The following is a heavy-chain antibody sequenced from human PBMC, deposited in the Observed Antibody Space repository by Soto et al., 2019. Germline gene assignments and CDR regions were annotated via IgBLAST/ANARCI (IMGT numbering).Heavy chain of an antibody. J-gene: IGHJ6*02. D-gene: IGHD6-19*01. CDR2: ISYDGSKE. V-gene: IGHV3-30*18. CDR3: AKEGRQWLTYYYYGMDV. CDR1: GFSFSSYG. Sequence: GGSLRLSCAASGFSFSSYGMHWVRQVPGQGPEWVAVISYDGSKETYADSVKGRFTISRDNSKNTLYLQMNSLRVEDTALYYCAKEGRQWLTYYYYGMDVWGQGTSVTVSS.